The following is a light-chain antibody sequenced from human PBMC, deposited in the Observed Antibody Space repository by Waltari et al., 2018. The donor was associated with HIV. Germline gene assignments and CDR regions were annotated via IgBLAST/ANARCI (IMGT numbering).Light chain of an antibody. CDR2: DKN. Sequence: SSELTQDPAVSVALGLTVTMTCQGDSLKNYFASWLQQKPGQAPILVMYDKNNLPSGITDRFSGSTSGNPASLTITWSQAEDEADYYCTSRDRNGKIVLFGGGTKLTVL. CDR1: SLKNYF. V-gene: IGLV3-19*01. CDR3: TSRDRNGKIVL. J-gene: IGLJ2*01.